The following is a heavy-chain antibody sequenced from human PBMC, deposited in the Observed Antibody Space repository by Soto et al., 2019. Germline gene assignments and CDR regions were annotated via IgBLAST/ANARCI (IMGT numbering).Heavy chain of an antibody. CDR3: VKDRPDSSSWYGSDESRDFDY. Sequence: GGSLRLSCSASGFTFSSYAMHWVRQAPGKGLEYVSAISSNGGSTYYADSVKGRFTISRDNSKNTLYLQMSSLRAEDTAVYYCVKDRPDSSSWYGSDESRDFDYRGQGTLVTVSS. D-gene: IGHD6-13*01. J-gene: IGHJ4*02. V-gene: IGHV3-64D*06. CDR2: ISSNGGST. CDR1: GFTFSSYA.